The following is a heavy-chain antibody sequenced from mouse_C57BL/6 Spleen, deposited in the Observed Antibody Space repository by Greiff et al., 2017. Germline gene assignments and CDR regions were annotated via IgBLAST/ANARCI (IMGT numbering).Heavy chain of an antibody. V-gene: IGHV14-4*01. CDR3: SWCSSWGYAIDY. J-gene: IGHJ4*01. CDR2: IDPANGDT. D-gene: IGHD1-1*01. Sequence: VQLQQSGAELVRPGASVKLSCTASGFNIKDDYMHWVKQRPEQGLEWIGWIDPANGDTEYASKFQGKATLTADPSSNTAYLQLSSLTSEDTAVYYCSWCSSWGYAIDYWGQGTSVTVSA. CDR1: GFNIKDDY.